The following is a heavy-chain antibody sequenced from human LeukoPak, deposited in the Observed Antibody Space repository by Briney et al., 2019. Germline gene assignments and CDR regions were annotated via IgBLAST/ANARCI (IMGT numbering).Heavy chain of an antibody. Sequence: ASVKVSSKASGYTFTDYYIHWVRQAPGEGLEWMWRINPNSGGTNYAQTSQGRVTTTRDTSISTAYMELSRLRSDDTAVYYCARGEGYYDILTEDYWGQGNPVTVSS. V-gene: IGHV1-2*06. CDR3: ARGEGYYDILTEDY. D-gene: IGHD3-9*01. CDR1: GYTFTDYY. CDR2: INPNSGGT. J-gene: IGHJ4*02.